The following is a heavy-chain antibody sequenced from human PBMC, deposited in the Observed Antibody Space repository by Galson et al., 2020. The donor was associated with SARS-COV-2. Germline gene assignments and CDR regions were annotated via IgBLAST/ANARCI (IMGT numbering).Heavy chain of an antibody. D-gene: IGHD6-19*01. V-gene: IGHV4-39*01. CDR3: GRLGSGLYGGRVCDS. J-gene: IGHJ4*02. CDR1: GDSITSRSSY. Sequence: SETLSLTCTVSGDSITSRSSYWGWIRQPPGEALEWIVSMYYTGITYYNPSLKSRVTISGDTSRNQFSLKMRSVTAADTAVYYCGRLGSGLYGGRVCDSWGRGTLVIVSS. CDR2: MYYTGIT.